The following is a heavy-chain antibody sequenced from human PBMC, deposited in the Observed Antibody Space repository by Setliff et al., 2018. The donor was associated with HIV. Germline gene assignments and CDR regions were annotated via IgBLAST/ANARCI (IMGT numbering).Heavy chain of an antibody. CDR3: AKASSIAARATFDY. Sequence: ASVKVSCKASGYTFTSYGISWVRQAPGQGLEWMGWISAYNGNTNYAQKLQGRVTMTTDTSTSTAYTELRSLRSDDTAVYYCAKASSIAARATFDYWGQGTLVTVSS. V-gene: IGHV1-18*01. J-gene: IGHJ4*02. D-gene: IGHD6-6*01. CDR2: ISAYNGNT. CDR1: GYTFTSYG.